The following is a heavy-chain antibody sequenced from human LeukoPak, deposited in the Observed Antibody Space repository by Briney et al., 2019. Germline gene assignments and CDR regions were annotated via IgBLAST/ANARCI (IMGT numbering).Heavy chain of an antibody. Sequence: SETLSLTCAVYGGSFSGYYWSWIRQPPGKGLEWIGEINHSGGTNYNPSLKSRVTISVDTSKNQFSLKLSSVTAADTAVYYCARGPYSGSYYVGGSRAFDIWGQGTMVTVSS. D-gene: IGHD1-26*01. V-gene: IGHV4-34*01. J-gene: IGHJ3*02. CDR3: ARGPYSGSYYVGGSRAFDI. CDR2: INHSGGT. CDR1: GGSFSGYY.